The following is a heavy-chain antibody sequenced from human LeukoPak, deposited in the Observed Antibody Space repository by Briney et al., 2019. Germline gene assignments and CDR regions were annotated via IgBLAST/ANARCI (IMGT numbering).Heavy chain of an antibody. J-gene: IGHJ2*01. D-gene: IGHD3-22*01. CDR1: GGSISSSSYY. CDR3: ARDVYYCDSSPPRYFDL. Sequence: PSETLSLTCTVSGGSISSSSYYWGWIRQPPGKGLEWIGSIYYSGSTYYNPSLKSRVTISVDTSKNQFSLKLSSVTAADTAVYYCARDVYYCDSSPPRYFDLWGRGTLVTVSS. V-gene: IGHV4-39*07. CDR2: IYYSGST.